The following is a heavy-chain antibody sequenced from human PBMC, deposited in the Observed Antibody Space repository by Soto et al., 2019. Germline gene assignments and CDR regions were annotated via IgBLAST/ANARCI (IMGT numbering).Heavy chain of an antibody. CDR1: GGTFSSYA. CDR3: ARGAGIAARRGAFDI. D-gene: IGHD6-6*01. Sequence: SVKVSCKAAGGTFSSYAISWVRQAPGQGLEWMGGIIPIFGTANYAQKFQGRVTITADESTSTAYMELSSLRSEDTAVYYCARGAGIAARRGAFDIWGQGTMVTVSS. J-gene: IGHJ3*02. CDR2: IIPIFGTA. V-gene: IGHV1-69*13.